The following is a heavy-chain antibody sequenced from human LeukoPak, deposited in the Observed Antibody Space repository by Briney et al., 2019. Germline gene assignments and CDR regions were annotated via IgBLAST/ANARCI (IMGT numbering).Heavy chain of an antibody. J-gene: IGHJ4*02. CDR3: AKESVAAAGTGSKFDY. V-gene: IGHV3-23*01. D-gene: IGHD6-13*01. CDR1: GFTFSSYA. Sequence: PGGSLRLSCAASGFTFSSYAMSWVRQAPGKGLEWVSAISGSGGSTYYADSVKGRFTISRDNSKNTLYLQMNSLRAEDTAVYYCAKESVAAAGTGSKFDYWGQGTLVTISS. CDR2: ISGSGGST.